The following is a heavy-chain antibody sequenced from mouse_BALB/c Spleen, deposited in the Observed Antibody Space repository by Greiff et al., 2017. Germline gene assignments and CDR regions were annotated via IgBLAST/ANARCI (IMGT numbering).Heavy chain of an antibody. CDR2: IRLKSNNYAT. D-gene: IGHD2-4*01. V-gene: IGHV6-6*02. CDR1: GFTFSNYW. J-gene: IGHJ3*01. CDR3: TRNYDYDRAWFAY. Sequence: EVQLVESGGGLVQPGGSMKLSCVASGFTFSNYWMNWVRQSPEKGLEWVAEIRLKSNNYATHYAESVKGRFTISRDDSKSSVYLQMNNLRAEDTGIYYCTRNYDYDRAWFAYWGQGTLVTVSA.